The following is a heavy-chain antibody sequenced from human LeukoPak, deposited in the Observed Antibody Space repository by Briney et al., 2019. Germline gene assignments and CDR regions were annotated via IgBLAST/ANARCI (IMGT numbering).Heavy chain of an antibody. V-gene: IGHV4-61*01. D-gene: IGHD6-19*01. Sequence: SETLSLTCTVSGGSVSSGSYYWSWIRQPPGKGLEWIGYIYYSGSTNYNPSLKSRVTILVDTSKNQFSLKLSSVTAADTAVYYCARQSSGWYRDAFDIWGQGTMVTVSS. J-gene: IGHJ3*02. CDR1: GGSVSSGSYY. CDR3: ARQSSGWYRDAFDI. CDR2: IYYSGST.